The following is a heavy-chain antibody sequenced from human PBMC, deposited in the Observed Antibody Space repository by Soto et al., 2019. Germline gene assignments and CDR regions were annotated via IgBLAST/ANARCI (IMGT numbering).Heavy chain of an antibody. CDR3: YLSFPTGSYYGLGSPLPPNY. D-gene: IGHD1-26*01. J-gene: IGHJ4*02. CDR1: GYSFTSYW. V-gene: IGHV5-51*01. CDR2: IYPGDSDT. Sequence: GESLKISCKGSGYSFTSYWIGWVRQMPGKGLEWMGIIYPGDSDTRYSPSFQGQVTISADKSISTAYLQWSSLKASDTAMYYCYLSFPTGSYYGLGSPLPPNYWGQGTLVTVSS.